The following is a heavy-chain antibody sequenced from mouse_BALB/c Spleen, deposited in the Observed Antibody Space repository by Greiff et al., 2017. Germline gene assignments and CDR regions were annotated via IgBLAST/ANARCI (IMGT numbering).Heavy chain of an antibody. D-gene: IGHD6-5*01. CDR3: ARDWGGLRGFAY. CDR1: GYTFTSYW. CDR2: IYPGDGDT. Sequence: VQLQQSGAELARPGASVKLSCKASGYTFTSYWMQWVKQRPGQGLEWIGAIYPGDGDTRYTQKFKGKATLTADKSSSTAYMQLSSLASEDSAVYYCARDWGGLRGFAYWGQGTLVTVSA. V-gene: IGHV1-87*01. J-gene: IGHJ3*01.